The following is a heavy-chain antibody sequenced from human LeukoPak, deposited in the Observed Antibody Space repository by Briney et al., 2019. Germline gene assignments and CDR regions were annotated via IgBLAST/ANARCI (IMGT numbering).Heavy chain of an antibody. D-gene: IGHD1-1*01. CDR2: ISSSSSYI. V-gene: IGHV3-21*01. CDR3: ARGSRGTKFV. J-gene: IGHJ4*02. Sequence: GGSLRLSCAASGFTFSSYSMNWVRQAPGKGLEWVSSISSSSSYIYYADSVKGRFAISRDNAKNSLYLQMNSLRAEDTAVYYCARGSRGTKFVWGQGTLVTVSS. CDR1: GFTFSSYS.